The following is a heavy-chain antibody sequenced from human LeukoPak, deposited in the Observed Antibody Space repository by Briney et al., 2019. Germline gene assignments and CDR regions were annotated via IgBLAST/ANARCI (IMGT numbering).Heavy chain of an antibody. V-gene: IGHV3-23*01. CDR2: ISASGAST. J-gene: IGHJ4*02. CDR1: GFTFSSYA. Sequence: GESLRLSCAASGFTFSSYAMSWVRQAPGKGLEWVSAISASGASTYYADSVKGRFTTSRDTSKNTLYLQMNSLRAEDTAVYYCAKNGAYTSSSIDYWGQGTLVTVSS. CDR3: AKNGAYTSSSIDY. D-gene: IGHD6-6*01.